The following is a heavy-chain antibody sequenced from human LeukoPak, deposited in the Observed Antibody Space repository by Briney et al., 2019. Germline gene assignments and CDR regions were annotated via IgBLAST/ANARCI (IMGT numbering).Heavy chain of an antibody. V-gene: IGHV1-18*04. D-gene: IGHD2-2*01. Sequence: ASVKVSCKASGYTFTSYGISWVRQAPGQGLEWMGLISAYNGNTNYAQKLQGRVTMTTDTSTSTAYMELRSLRSDDTAVYYCARGGYCSSTSCYGRFDPWGQGTLVTVSS. CDR1: GYTFTSYG. CDR3: ARGGYCSSTSCYGRFDP. CDR2: ISAYNGNT. J-gene: IGHJ5*02.